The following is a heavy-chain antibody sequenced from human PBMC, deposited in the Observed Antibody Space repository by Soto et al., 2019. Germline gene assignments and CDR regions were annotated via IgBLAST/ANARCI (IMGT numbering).Heavy chain of an antibody. CDR2: IYSGGST. V-gene: IGHV3-53*01. CDR1: GFTVTSKY. D-gene: IGHD6-13*01. J-gene: IGHJ4*02. Sequence: GGSLRLSCAASGFTVTSKYMSWVRQAPGKGLEWVSVIYSGGSTYYADSVKGRFTISRDNSKNTLYLQMNSLRAEDTAVYYCARWRRGIAAAPWYFDYWGQGTLVTVSS. CDR3: ARWRRGIAAAPWYFDY.